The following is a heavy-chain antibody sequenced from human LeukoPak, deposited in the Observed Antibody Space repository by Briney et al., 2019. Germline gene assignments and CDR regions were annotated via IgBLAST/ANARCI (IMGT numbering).Heavy chain of an antibody. J-gene: IGHJ4*02. CDR3: AREVEAAGRGSDY. Sequence: SETLSLTCTVSGDSISSYYWSWIRQPAGKGLEWIGRIYTSGSTNYNLSLKSRVTMSVDTSKNQFSLKLNSVTAADTAVYYCAREVEAAGRGSDYWGQGTLVTVSS. V-gene: IGHV4-4*07. CDR1: GDSISSYY. CDR2: IYTSGST. D-gene: IGHD6-13*01.